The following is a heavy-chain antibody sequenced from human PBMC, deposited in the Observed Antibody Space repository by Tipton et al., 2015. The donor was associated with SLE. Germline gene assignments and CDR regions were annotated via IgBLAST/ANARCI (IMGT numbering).Heavy chain of an antibody. CDR2: IYYTGST. J-gene: IGHJ4*02. D-gene: IGHD3-16*01. CDR3: TKVGGSGHFDY. CDR1: GGSISSSSYF. V-gene: IGHV4-39*07. Sequence: LRLSCTVSGGSISSSSYFWGWIRQPPGKGLEWIGNIYYTGSTYFNPSLKSRVTMSVDTSKNQFSLNLRSVTAADTAVYYCTKVGGSGHFDYWGQGTLVTVSS.